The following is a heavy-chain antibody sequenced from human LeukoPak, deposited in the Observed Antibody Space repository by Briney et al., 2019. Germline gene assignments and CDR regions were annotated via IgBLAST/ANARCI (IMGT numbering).Heavy chain of an antibody. J-gene: IGHJ6*04. D-gene: IGHD3-10*01. CDR3: ASRWFGEILTGYYYYGMDV. V-gene: IGHV1-69*06. CDR1: GGTFSSYA. CDR2: IIPIFGTA. Sequence: WASVKVSCKASGGTFSSYAISWVRQAPGQGLEWMGGIIPIFGTANYAQKFQGRVTITADKSTSTAYMELSSLRSEDTAVYHCASRWFGEILTGYYYYGMDVWGKGTTVTVSS.